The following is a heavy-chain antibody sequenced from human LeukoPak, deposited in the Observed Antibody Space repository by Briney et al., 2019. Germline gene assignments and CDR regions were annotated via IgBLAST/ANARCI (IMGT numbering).Heavy chain of an antibody. CDR3: ARETSRCHVDCYTFED. CDR1: GGTFSSYA. Sequence: ASVKVSCKASGGTFSSYAISWVRQAPGQGLEGLAWINYGNGGTKYAQEFQGRVSATMDTSINTVYLELTSLGSDDTAVYYCARETSRCHVDCYTFEDWGQGTLVTVSS. D-gene: IGHD2-2*02. J-gene: IGHJ4*02. CDR2: INYGNGGT. V-gene: IGHV1-2*02.